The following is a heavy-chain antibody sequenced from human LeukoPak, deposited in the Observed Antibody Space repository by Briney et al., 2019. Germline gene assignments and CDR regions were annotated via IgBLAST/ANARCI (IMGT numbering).Heavy chain of an antibody. J-gene: IGHJ4*02. CDR3: ARDLRLGYYDSSFPDY. Sequence: PGRSLRLSCAAYGFTFSRYGMHWVRQGPGKGLEWVAVIWYDGSKKYYADSVKGRFTISRDNSKNTLYLQMNSLRAEDTAVYYCARDLRLGYYDSSFPDYWGQGTLVTVSS. CDR1: GFTFSRYG. V-gene: IGHV3-33*01. D-gene: IGHD3-22*01. CDR2: IWYDGSKK.